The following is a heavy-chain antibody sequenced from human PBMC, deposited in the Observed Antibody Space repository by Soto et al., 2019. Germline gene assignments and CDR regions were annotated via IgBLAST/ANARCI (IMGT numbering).Heavy chain of an antibody. CDR2: IIPIFGTA. CDR3: ARDHRGYDFWRGPNWFDP. CDR1: GGTFSSYA. D-gene: IGHD3-3*01. Sequence: SVQVSCKASGGTFSSYAISWVRQAPGQALEWMGGIIPIFGTANYAEKFQGRVTITADKSTSTAYMELSSLRSEDTAVYYCARDHRGYDFWRGPNWFDPWSQGALVTVAS. V-gene: IGHV1-69*06. J-gene: IGHJ5*02.